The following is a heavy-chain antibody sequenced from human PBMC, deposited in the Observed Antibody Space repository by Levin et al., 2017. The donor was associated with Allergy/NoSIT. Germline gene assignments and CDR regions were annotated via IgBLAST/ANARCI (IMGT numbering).Heavy chain of an antibody. J-gene: IGHJ6*03. CDR2: ISGSGGST. CDR1: EFTFSSFA. D-gene: IGHD2-2*01. Sequence: GESLKISCAASEFTFSSFAMSWVRQAPGKGLEWVSSISGSGGSTYYADSVKGRFTISRDKSKNTLYLQMNSLGAEDTALYFCAKAPTSSPRYYFYMDVWGKGSTVTVSS. CDR3: AKAPTSSPRYYFYMDV. V-gene: IGHV3-23*01.